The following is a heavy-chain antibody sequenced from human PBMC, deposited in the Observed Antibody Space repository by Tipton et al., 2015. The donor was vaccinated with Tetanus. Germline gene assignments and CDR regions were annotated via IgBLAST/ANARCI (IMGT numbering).Heavy chain of an antibody. CDR3: ARVGSSRLPIKYYFDS. V-gene: IGHV3-9*01. J-gene: IGHJ4*02. CDR1: GFTFDDYA. Sequence: SLRLSCAASGFTFDDYAMHWVRQTPGKGLEWVSAIDWHGGRIGYADSVKGRFTISRDNAKKSLYLQMNSLRAEDTAVYYCARVGSSRLPIKYYFDSWGRGTLVTVSS. CDR2: IDWHGGRI. D-gene: IGHD2-21*01.